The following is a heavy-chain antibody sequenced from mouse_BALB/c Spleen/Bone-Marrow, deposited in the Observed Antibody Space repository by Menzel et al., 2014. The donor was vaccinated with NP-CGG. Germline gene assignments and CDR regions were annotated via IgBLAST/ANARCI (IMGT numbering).Heavy chain of an antibody. CDR3: ARGGRWLPTFDY. V-gene: IGHV1-18*01. Sequence: VQLHQSGPQLVKPVASVKISCKTSGYTFTEYTMHWVKQSHGKSLEWIGSINPNNGGTTYNQKFKGKATLTVDKSSSTAYMELRSLTSEDSAVYYCARGGRWLPTFDYWVQGTTRTVPS. D-gene: IGHD2-3*01. CDR1: GYTFTEYT. J-gene: IGHJ2*01. CDR2: INPNNGGT.